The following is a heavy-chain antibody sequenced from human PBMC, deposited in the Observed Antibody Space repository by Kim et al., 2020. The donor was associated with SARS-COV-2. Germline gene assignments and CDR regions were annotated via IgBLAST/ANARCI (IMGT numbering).Heavy chain of an antibody. Sequence: SVKVSCKASGGTFSSYAISWVRQAPGQGLEWMGRIIPILGIANYAQKFQGRVTITADKSTSTAYMELSSLRSEDTAVYYCARVVGLTDYGDLTSYYYYGMDVWGQGTTVTVSS. CDR3: ARVVGLTDYGDLTSYYYYGMDV. V-gene: IGHV1-69*04. J-gene: IGHJ6*02. D-gene: IGHD4-17*01. CDR2: IIPILGIA. CDR1: GGTFSSYA.